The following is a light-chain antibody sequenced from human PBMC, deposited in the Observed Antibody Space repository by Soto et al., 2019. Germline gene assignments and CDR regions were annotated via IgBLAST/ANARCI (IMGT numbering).Light chain of an antibody. Sequence: EIVLTQSPGTLSLSPGERATLSCRASQSVSSSYLAWYQQKPGQAPRLLIYGASSRATGIPDRFSGSGSGTDFTLTISRLEPEDSAVYYCQQYGRSPRTFGQGTKVEI. V-gene: IGKV3-20*01. CDR1: QSVSSSY. CDR3: QQYGRSPRT. CDR2: GAS. J-gene: IGKJ1*01.